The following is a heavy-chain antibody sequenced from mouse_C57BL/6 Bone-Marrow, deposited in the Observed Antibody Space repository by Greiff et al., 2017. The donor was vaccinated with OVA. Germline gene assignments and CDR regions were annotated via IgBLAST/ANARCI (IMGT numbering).Heavy chain of an antibody. CDR2: IYPRSGNT. CDR1: GYTFTSYG. Sequence: VQLQQSGAELARPGASVKLSCKASGYTFTSYGISWVKQRTGQGLEWIGEIYPRSGNTYYNEKFKGKATLTADKSSSTAYMELRSLTSEDSAVYFCARGVYYDYDVGFAYWGQGTLVTVSA. CDR3: ARGVYYDYDVGFAY. V-gene: IGHV1-81*01. D-gene: IGHD2-4*01. J-gene: IGHJ3*01.